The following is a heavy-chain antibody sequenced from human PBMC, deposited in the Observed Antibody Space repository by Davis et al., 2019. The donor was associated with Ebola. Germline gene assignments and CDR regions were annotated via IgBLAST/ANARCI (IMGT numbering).Heavy chain of an antibody. J-gene: IGHJ4*02. D-gene: IGHD3-22*01. CDR1: GFTFKTNG. Sequence: PGGSLRLSCAASGFTFKTNGMHWVRQAPGKGLEWVAVIWYDGSQTYYADSVKDRFTVSRDNSKNALYLQMNSLRADDSAVYYCAREGYSSGRAPAFDSWGQGTLVTVSS. CDR3: AREGYSSGRAPAFDS. V-gene: IGHV3-33*01. CDR2: IWYDGSQT.